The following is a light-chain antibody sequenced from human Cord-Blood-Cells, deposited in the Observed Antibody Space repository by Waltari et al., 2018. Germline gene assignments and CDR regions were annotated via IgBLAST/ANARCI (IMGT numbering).Light chain of an antibody. J-gene: IGLJ3*02. Sequence: QSVLTPPPALSAAPGPWVTISCTGSSSHIGAGYDVSWYHQLPGTAPKHLTLGNSNRPSWVPDRFSGAKTGTSASLAITGLQAEDEADYYCQSYDSSLSPWVFGGGTKLTVL. CDR1: SSHIGAGYD. CDR3: QSYDSSLSPWV. CDR2: GNS. V-gene: IGLV1-40*01.